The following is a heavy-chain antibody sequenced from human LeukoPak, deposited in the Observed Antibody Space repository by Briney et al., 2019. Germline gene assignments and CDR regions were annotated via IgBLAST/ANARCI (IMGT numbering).Heavy chain of an antibody. Sequence: SETLSLTCTVSGGSISSSSYYWGWIRQPPGKGLEWIGSIYYSGSTYYNPSLKSRVTISVDRSKNQFSLKLSSVTAADTAVYYCARRSAWTIFEGSLFDYWGQGTLVTVSS. D-gene: IGHD3-3*01. V-gene: IGHV4-39*07. J-gene: IGHJ4*02. CDR2: IYYSGST. CDR1: GGSISSSSYY. CDR3: ARRSAWTIFEGSLFDY.